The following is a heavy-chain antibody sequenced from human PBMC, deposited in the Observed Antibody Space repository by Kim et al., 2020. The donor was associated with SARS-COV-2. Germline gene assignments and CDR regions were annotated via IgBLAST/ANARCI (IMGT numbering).Heavy chain of an antibody. D-gene: IGHD6-19*01. CDR2: IFSDGST. V-gene: IGHV3-53*01. CDR3: ARESGVAGLIDY. J-gene: IGHJ4*02. CDR1: GFTVSSSY. Sequence: GGSLRLSCAASGFTVSSSYMSWVRQVPGKGLEWVSNIFSDGSTYYADSVKGRFTISRDISKNTLYLQMNSLRAEDTAVYYCARESGVAGLIDYWGQGTLVTVSS.